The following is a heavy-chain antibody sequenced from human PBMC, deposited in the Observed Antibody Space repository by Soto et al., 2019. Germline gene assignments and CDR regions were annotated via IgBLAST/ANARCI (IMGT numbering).Heavy chain of an antibody. V-gene: IGHV2-5*01. Sequence: QITLKESGPTLVEPTQTLTLTCTFSGFSLSTSGVGVGWIRQPPGQALEWLAFVNWNDNKRYNPSLNSRLTITNDTSKNQVVLTMTNMYSVDTGTYYCAHSRPTVITPFDYWGQGTLVTVSS. D-gene: IGHD4-17*01. J-gene: IGHJ4*02. CDR1: GFSLSTSGVG. CDR3: AHSRPTVITPFDY. CDR2: VNWNDNK.